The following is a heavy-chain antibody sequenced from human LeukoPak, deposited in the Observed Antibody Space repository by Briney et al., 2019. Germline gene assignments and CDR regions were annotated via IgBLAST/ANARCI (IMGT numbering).Heavy chain of an antibody. J-gene: IGHJ4*02. V-gene: IGHV3-30-3*01. D-gene: IGHD3-10*01. Sequence: GGALILSCAAPGFTFSDYNMHWVRQAPGKGLDWVALMSPDGNKKYYADSVKGRFTICRDNSKNTVDLQLNSLRAEDTAVYYCARDLIGRYTFDYCGQGTLVTVSS. CDR2: MSPDGNKK. CDR3: ARDLIGRYTFDY. CDR1: GFTFSDYN.